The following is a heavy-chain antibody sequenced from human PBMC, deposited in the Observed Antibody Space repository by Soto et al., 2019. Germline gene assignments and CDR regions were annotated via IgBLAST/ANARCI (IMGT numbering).Heavy chain of an antibody. J-gene: IGHJ4*02. CDR3: AKDPLDY. CDR1: GFTFSNFG. V-gene: IGHV3-30*18. CDR2: ISYGGSNK. Sequence: PGGSLRLSCAASGFTFSNFGIHWVRQAPGKGLEWVAVISYGGSNKYYADSVKGRFTISRDNSKNTLYLQMNSLRAEDTAVYYCAKDPLDYWGQGTLVTVSS.